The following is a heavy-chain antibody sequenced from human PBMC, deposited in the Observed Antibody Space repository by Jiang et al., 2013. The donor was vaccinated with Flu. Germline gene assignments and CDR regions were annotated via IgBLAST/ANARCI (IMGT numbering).Heavy chain of an antibody. V-gene: IGHV1-18*01. CDR3: ARAKGRATESLFDY. CDR1: SYG. D-gene: IGHD1-26*01. Sequence: SYGISWVRQAPGQGLEWMGWISAYNGNTNYAQKLQGRVTMTTDTSTSTAYMELRSLRSDDTAVYYCARAKGRATESLFDYWGQGTLVTVSS. J-gene: IGHJ4*02. CDR2: ISAYNGNT.